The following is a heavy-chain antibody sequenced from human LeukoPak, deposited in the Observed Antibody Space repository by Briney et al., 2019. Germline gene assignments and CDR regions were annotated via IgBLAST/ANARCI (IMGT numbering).Heavy chain of an antibody. CDR2: ITSGSGRNV. D-gene: IGHD6-13*01. Sequence: PGGSLRLSCAASGFTFSSHAMSWVRQAPGKGLEWVSAITSGSGRNVYYTDSLKGRFTISRDNSKNTLYLHMNSLRAEDTAVYYCARHGSWSFDYWGQGTLLTVSA. CDR3: ARHGSWSFDY. CDR1: GFTFSSHA. V-gene: IGHV3-23*01. J-gene: IGHJ4*02.